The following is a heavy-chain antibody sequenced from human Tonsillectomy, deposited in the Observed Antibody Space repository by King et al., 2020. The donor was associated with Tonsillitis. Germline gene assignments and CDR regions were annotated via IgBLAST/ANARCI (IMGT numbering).Heavy chain of an antibody. Sequence: VQLQQWGAGLLKPSETLSLTCAVYGGSFSGYYWSWIRQPPGKGLEWIGEINHSGSTNYNPSLKSRVTISVDTSKNQFSPKLSSVTAADTAVYYCARPGGSGYYYNAFDIWGQGTMVTVSS. J-gene: IGHJ3*02. CDR3: ARPGGSGYYYNAFDI. D-gene: IGHD3-22*01. V-gene: IGHV4-34*01. CDR1: GGSFSGYY. CDR2: INHSGST.